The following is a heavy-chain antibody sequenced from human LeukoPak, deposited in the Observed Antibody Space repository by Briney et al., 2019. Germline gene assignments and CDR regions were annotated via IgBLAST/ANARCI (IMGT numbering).Heavy chain of an antibody. D-gene: IGHD3-22*01. J-gene: IGHJ4*02. CDR3: ASEGTYYYDSSGTDY. CDR1: GGSISSSNW. CDR2: IYHSGST. Sequence: SETLSLTCAVSGGSISSSNWWSWVRPPPGKGLEWIGEIYHSGSTNYNPSLKSRVTISVDKSKNQFSLKLSSVTAADTAVYYCASEGTYYYDSSGTDYWGQGTLVTVSS. V-gene: IGHV4-4*02.